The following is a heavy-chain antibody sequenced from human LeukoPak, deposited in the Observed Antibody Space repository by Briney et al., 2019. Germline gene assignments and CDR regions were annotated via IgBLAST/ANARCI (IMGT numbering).Heavy chain of an antibody. V-gene: IGHV1-2*02. CDR1: GYTFTGYY. J-gene: IGHJ4*02. Sequence: GASVKVSCKASGYTFTGYYMHWVRQAPGQGLEWMGWINPNSGGTNYAQKFQGRVTMTRDTSISTAYMELSRLRSDDTAVYYCARIAVAGPEAFDYWGQGTLVTVSS. CDR2: INPNSGGT. CDR3: ARIAVAGPEAFDY. D-gene: IGHD6-19*01.